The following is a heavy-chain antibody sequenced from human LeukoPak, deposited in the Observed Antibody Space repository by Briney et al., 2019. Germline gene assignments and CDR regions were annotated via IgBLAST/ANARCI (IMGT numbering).Heavy chain of an antibody. Sequence: PGGSLRLSCAASGFTFSGSAMHWVRQASGKGLEWVGRIRSKANSYATAYAASVKGRFTISRDDSKNTLYLQMNSLRAEDTAVYYCAKVVAAHYYFDYWGQGTLVTVSS. J-gene: IGHJ4*02. CDR1: GFTFSGSA. D-gene: IGHD2-15*01. V-gene: IGHV3-73*01. CDR3: AKVVAAHYYFDY. CDR2: IRSKANSYAT.